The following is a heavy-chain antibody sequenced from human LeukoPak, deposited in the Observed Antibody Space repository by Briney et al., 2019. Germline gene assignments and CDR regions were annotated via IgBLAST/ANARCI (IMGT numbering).Heavy chain of an antibody. CDR1: GYTFTGYY. J-gene: IGHJ4*02. CDR2: INPNSGGT. CDR3: ARSKGTKYYFDY. Sequence: ASVKLSCKASGYTFTGYYMHWVRQAPGQGLEWMGWINPNSGGTNYAQKFQGRVTMTRDTSISTAYMELSRLRSDDTAVYYCARSKGTKYYFDYWGQGTLVTVSS. D-gene: IGHD1-1*01. V-gene: IGHV1-2*02.